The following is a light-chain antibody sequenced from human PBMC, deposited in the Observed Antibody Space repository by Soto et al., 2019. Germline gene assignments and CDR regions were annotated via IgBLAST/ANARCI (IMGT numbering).Light chain of an antibody. CDR1: SSDVGGYNY. CDR2: GVS. J-gene: IGLJ2*01. V-gene: IGLV2-14*01. Sequence: QSALTQPASVSGSPGQSITISCTGTSSDVGGYNYVYWYQQHPGKAPKLMIYGVSNRPSGVSNRFSGSKSGNTASLTISGLQAEDEADYYCRSYTSSSTLLVFGGGTKLTVL. CDR3: RSYTSSSTLLV.